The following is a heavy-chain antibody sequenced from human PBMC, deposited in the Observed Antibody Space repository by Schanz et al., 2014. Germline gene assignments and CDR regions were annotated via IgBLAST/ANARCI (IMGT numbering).Heavy chain of an antibody. Sequence: QIQLVQSGPEVKKPGATVKVSCKASGYIFINSGISWVRQAPGQGLEWMGWISVYNHNKEYDQKFQGRVTMTTDTSASTAYMELTDLRSDDTAVYYCARSAGRDFWSGYYTRFDYWGQGALVTVSS. V-gene: IGHV1-18*01. J-gene: IGHJ4*02. D-gene: IGHD3-3*01. CDR3: ARSAGRDFWSGYYTRFDY. CDR1: GYIFINSG. CDR2: ISVYNHNK.